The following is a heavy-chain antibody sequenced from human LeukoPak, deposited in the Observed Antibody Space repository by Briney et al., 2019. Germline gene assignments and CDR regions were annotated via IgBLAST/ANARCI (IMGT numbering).Heavy chain of an antibody. J-gene: IGHJ4*02. CDR3: ATYRQIQVPFEF. Sequence: PGGSLRLSCAASGFTFSDFPMIWVRQAPGKGLEWVSSIFPSSDEIHYADSVKGRFTISRDNSRSTLSLQMDSLRAEDTATYYCATYRQIQVPFEFWGQGTLVTVSP. V-gene: IGHV3-23*01. D-gene: IGHD5-18*01. CDR1: GFTFSDFP. CDR2: IFPSSDEI.